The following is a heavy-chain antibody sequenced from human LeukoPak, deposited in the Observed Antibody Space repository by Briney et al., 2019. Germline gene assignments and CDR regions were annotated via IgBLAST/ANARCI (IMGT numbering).Heavy chain of an antibody. CDR2: IKQDGSER. D-gene: IGHD3-22*01. J-gene: IGHJ6*03. CDR3: ARGTTMIVVVNYYYMDV. V-gene: IGHV3-7*01. CDR1: GFTFSSYW. Sequence: QTGGSLRLSCAASGFTFSSYWMSWVRQAPGKGLEWVANIKQDGSERYYVDSVKGRFTVSRDNSKNSLYLQMNSLRAEDTAVYYCARGTTMIVVVNYYYMDVWGKGTTVTVSS.